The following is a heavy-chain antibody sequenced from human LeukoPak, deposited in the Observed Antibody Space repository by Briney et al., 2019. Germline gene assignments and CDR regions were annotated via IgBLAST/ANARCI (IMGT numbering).Heavy chain of an antibody. CDR1: GFTFSSYA. D-gene: IGHD2-2*01. CDR3: AKEMGSSTSWVCDY. V-gene: IGHV3-23*01. Sequence: GGSLRLSCAVSGFTFSSYAMSWVRQAPGKWLEWVSAISGSGGSTYYADSVKGRFTISRDNSKNTLYLQMNSLRAEDTAVYYCAKEMGSSTSWVCDYWGQGTLVTVSS. J-gene: IGHJ4*02. CDR2: ISGSGGST.